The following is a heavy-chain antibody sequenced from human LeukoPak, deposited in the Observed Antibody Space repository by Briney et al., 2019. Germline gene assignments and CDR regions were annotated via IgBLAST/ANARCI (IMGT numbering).Heavy chain of an antibody. CDR2: IHYTGTT. D-gene: IGHD2/OR15-2a*01. Sequence: WETLSLTCTVSGGSISGYYWSWIRQPPGKTLQWIAYIHYTGTTNYNPSLESRVTISVDTSRNQFSLRLRSVAAADTAVYYFARLRGNYFPDVWGQGTLVTVSS. CDR3: ARLRGNYFPDV. CDR1: GGSISGYY. J-gene: IGHJ1*01. V-gene: IGHV4-59*01.